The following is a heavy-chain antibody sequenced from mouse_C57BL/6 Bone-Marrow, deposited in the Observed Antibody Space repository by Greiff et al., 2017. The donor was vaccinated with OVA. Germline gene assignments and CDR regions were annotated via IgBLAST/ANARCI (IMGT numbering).Heavy chain of an antibody. CDR2: IDPSDSET. J-gene: IGHJ4*01. CDR1: GYTFTSYW. D-gene: IGHD2-1*01. V-gene: IGHV1-52*01. CDR3: ARSRGTMVTTLYYYAMDY. Sequence: QVQLQQPGAELVRPGSSVKLSCKASGYTFTSYWMHWVKQRPIQGLEWIGNIDPSDSETHYNQKFKDKATLTVDKSSSTAYMQLSSLTSEDSAVYYCARSRGTMVTTLYYYAMDYWGQGTSVTVSS.